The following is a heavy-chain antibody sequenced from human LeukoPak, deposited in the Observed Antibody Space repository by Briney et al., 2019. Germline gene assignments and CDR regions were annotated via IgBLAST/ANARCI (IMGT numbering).Heavy chain of an antibody. V-gene: IGHV5-51*01. J-gene: IGHJ4*02. CDR3: ARGGPKTENHRHGNDY. CDR2: IYPGSDA. CDR1: GYSFTNYW. D-gene: IGHD1-14*01. Sequence: GESLKISCEASGYSFTNYWIAWVRQMPGKGLEWMGIIYPGSDARYSPSFQGQVTISADTSSTTAYLQWSSLKASDTAMYYCARGGPKTENHRHGNDYWGQGTLVTVSS.